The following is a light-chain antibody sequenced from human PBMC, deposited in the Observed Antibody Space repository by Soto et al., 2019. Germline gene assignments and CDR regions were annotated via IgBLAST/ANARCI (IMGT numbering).Light chain of an antibody. CDR1: QSISSY. CDR2: AAS. J-gene: IGKJ1*01. Sequence: DIKMTQSPSSLSASVGDRVTITCRASQSISSYLNWYQQKPGKAPKLLIYAASSLQSGVPSRFSGSGSGTDFTLTISSLQPEDFATYNCQQSYSTSRTFGQGTKVEIK. V-gene: IGKV1-39*01. CDR3: QQSYSTSRT.